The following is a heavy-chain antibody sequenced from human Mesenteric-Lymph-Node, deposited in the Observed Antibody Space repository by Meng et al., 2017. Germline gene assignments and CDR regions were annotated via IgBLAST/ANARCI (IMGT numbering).Heavy chain of an antibody. J-gene: IGHJ6*02. CDR2: IWYDGSNK. Sequence: GESLKISCAASGFTFSSYGMHWVRQAPGKGLEWVAVIWYDGSNKYYADSVKGRFTISRDNSKNTLYLQMNSLRAEDTAVYYCAREARTILYYYYGMDVWGQGTTVTVSS. V-gene: IGHV3-30*19. D-gene: IGHD5-12*01. CDR1: GFTFSSYG. CDR3: AREARTILYYYYGMDV.